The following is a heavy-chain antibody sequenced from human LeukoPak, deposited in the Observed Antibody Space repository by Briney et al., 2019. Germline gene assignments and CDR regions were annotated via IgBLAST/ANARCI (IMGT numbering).Heavy chain of an antibody. V-gene: IGHV3-23*01. Sequence: GGSLRLSCAASDFTFSTYGMSWARQAPGKGLEWVSSISGGGGSTYYADSVKGRFTISRDNSKNTLYLQMNSLRAEDTAVYYCAKDLIGRYYDSSGQPFDAFDIWGQGTMVTVSS. CDR2: ISGGGGST. J-gene: IGHJ3*02. CDR3: AKDLIGRYYDSSGQPFDAFDI. D-gene: IGHD3-22*01. CDR1: DFTFSTYG.